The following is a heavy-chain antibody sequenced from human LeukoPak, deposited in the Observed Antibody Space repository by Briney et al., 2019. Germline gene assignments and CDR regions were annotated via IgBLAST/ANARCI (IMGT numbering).Heavy chain of an antibody. Sequence: PGGSLRLSCAASGFTFSSYWMHWVRQAPGKGLVWVSRINSDGSSTSYADSVKGRFTISRDDAKNTLYLQMNSLRAEDTAVYYCARDPLFSYAFDIWGQGTMVTVSS. D-gene: IGHD3-10*02. V-gene: IGHV3-74*01. CDR1: GFTFSSYW. CDR3: ARDPLFSYAFDI. J-gene: IGHJ3*02. CDR2: INSDGSST.